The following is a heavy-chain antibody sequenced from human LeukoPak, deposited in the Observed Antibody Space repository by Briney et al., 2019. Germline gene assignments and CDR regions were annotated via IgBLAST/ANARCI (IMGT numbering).Heavy chain of an antibody. CDR1: GGSISSGSYY. V-gene: IGHV4-61*02. J-gene: IGHJ6*03. CDR2: IYTSGST. Sequence: PSETLSLTCTVSGGSISSGSYYWSWIRQPAGKGLEWIGRIYTSGSTNYNPSLKSRVTISVDTSKNQFSLKLSSVTAADTAVYYCARETTMVRGVIFYYYYYMDVWGKGTTVTISS. CDR3: ARETTMVRGVIFYYYYYMDV. D-gene: IGHD3-10*01.